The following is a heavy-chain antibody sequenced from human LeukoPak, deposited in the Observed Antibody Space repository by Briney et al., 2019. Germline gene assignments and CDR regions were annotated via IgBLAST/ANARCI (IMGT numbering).Heavy chain of an antibody. CDR2: INHSGST. J-gene: IGHJ4*02. Sequence: PSETLSLTCAVYGGSFSGYYWSWIRQPPGKGLEWIGEINHSGSTNYNPSLKSRVTISVDTSKNQFSLKLSSVTAADTAVYYCARGGYYSDFDYWGQGTLVTASS. D-gene: IGHD3-22*01. V-gene: IGHV4-34*01. CDR3: ARGGYYSDFDY. CDR1: GGSFSGYY.